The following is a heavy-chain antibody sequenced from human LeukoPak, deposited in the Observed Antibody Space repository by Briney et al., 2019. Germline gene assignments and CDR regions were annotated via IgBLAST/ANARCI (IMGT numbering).Heavy chain of an antibody. D-gene: IGHD3-22*01. Sequence: SVKVSCKASGGTFSSYTISWVRQAPGQGLEWMGRIIPILGIANYAQKFQGRVTITADKSTSTAYMEPSSLRSEDTAVYYCARDPDYYDSSGYYFDYWGQGTLVTVSS. J-gene: IGHJ4*02. CDR3: ARDPDYYDSSGYYFDY. CDR1: GGTFSSYT. CDR2: IIPILGIA. V-gene: IGHV1-69*04.